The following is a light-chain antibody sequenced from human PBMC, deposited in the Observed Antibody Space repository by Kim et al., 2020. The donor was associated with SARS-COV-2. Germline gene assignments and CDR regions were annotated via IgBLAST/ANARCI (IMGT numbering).Light chain of an antibody. CDR1: SLRTYY. V-gene: IGLV3-19*01. CDR2: PKN. Sequence: GQTVRITCQGDSLRTYYASWYQQKPGPAPALVIYPKNNRPSGIPDRFSGSSSGDTASLTITGAQAEDEADYYCKSRDTSGDRLVFGGGTQLTVL. J-gene: IGLJ2*01. CDR3: KSRDTSGDRLV.